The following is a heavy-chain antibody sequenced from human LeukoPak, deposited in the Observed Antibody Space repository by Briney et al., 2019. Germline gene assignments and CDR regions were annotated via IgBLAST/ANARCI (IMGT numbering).Heavy chain of an antibody. Sequence: PSETLSLTCTVSGGSISSSSYYWGWIRQPPGKGLEWIGSIYYSGSTYYNPSLKSRVTISVDTSKNQFSLKLSSVTAADTAVYYCARVSVAAWYYYYGMDVWGQGTTVTVSS. D-gene: IGHD2-15*01. CDR3: ARVSVAAWYYYYGMDV. J-gene: IGHJ6*02. CDR1: GGSISSSSYY. V-gene: IGHV4-39*01. CDR2: IYYSGST.